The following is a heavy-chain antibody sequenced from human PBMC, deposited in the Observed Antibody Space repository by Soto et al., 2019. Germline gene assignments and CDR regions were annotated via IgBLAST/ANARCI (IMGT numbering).Heavy chain of an antibody. CDR3: ARDLNPQGIVVVRSNWFDP. J-gene: IGHJ5*02. CDR2: ISAYNGNT. CDR1: GYTFTSYG. V-gene: IGHV1-18*01. D-gene: IGHD2-2*01. Sequence: ASVKVSCKASGYTFTSYGISWVRQAPGQGLEWMGWISAYNGNTNYAQKLQGRVTMTTDTSTSTAYMELRSLRSDDTAVYYCARDLNPQGIVVVRSNWFDPWGQGTLVTVSS.